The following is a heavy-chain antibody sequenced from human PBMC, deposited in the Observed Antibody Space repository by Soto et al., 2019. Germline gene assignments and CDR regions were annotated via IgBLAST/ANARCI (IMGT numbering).Heavy chain of an antibody. D-gene: IGHD2-2*01. Sequence: GGSLRLSCAASGFTFSSYSMNWVRQAPGKGLEWVSSISSSSSYIYYADSVKGRFTISRDNAKNSLYLQMNSLRAEDTAVYYCASPGVVVPAAMPGFLGYWGQGTLVTVSS. J-gene: IGHJ4*02. CDR3: ASPGVVVPAAMPGFLGY. CDR1: GFTFSSYS. CDR2: ISSSSSYI. V-gene: IGHV3-21*01.